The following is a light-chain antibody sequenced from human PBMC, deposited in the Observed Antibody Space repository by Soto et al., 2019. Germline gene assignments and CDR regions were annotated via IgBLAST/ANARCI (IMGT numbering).Light chain of an antibody. CDR1: SSDVGGYNY. V-gene: IGLV2-14*01. CDR2: EVS. J-gene: IGLJ2*01. CDR3: SSYTTSSTTVV. Sequence: QSALTQPASVSGSPGQSITISCTGTSSDVGGYNYVSWYQQHPGKAPKLMIYEVSNRPSGVSNRFSGSKSGNTASLTLSGLQAEDEADYYCSSYTTSSTTVVFGGGTKVTVL.